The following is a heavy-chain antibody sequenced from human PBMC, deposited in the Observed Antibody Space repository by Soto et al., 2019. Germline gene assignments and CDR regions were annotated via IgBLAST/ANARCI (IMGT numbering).Heavy chain of an antibody. V-gene: IGHV3-33*01. Sequence: VQLVESGGGVVQPGRSLRLSCAASGFTFSSYGMHWVRQAPGKGLEWVAVIWYDGSNKYYADSVKGRFTISRDNSKNTLYLQMNSLRAEDTAVYYCARDMSGYYADIPKFDYWGQGTLVTVSS. CDR3: ARDMSGYYADIPKFDY. CDR1: GFTFSSYG. J-gene: IGHJ4*02. D-gene: IGHD3-22*01. CDR2: IWYDGSNK.